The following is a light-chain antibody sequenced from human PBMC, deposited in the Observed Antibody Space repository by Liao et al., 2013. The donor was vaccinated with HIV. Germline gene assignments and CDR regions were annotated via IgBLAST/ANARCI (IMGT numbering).Light chain of an antibody. CDR2: EDT. J-gene: IGLJ1*01. CDR1: ALPKQY. V-gene: IGLV3-1*01. CDR3: QAWDSSTYV. Sequence: SYELTQPPSVSVSPGQTARITCSGDALPKQYAYWYQQKPGQSPVLVMYEDTERPSGTPERFSGSRSGNTATLTISGTQTVDEADYYCQAWDSSTYVFGTGTKVTVL.